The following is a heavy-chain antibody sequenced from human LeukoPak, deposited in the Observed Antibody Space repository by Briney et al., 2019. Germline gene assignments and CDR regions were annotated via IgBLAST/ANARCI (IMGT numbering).Heavy chain of an antibody. D-gene: IGHD3-10*01. V-gene: IGHV4-39*07. CDR1: GGSISSSNYY. CDR3: ARNPRTLYYYGSGSYYNWFDP. Sequence: SETLSLTCTVSGGSISSSNYYWSWIRQPPGKGLEWIGEINHSGSTNYNPSLKSRVTISVDTSKNQFSLKLSSVTAADTAVYYCARNPRTLYYYGSGSYYNWFDPWGQGTLVTVSS. CDR2: INHSGST. J-gene: IGHJ5*02.